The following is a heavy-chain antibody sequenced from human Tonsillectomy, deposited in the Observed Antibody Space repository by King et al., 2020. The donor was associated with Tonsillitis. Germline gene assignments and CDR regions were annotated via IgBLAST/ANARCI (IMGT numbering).Heavy chain of an antibody. Sequence: VQLVESGAEVRKPGASVKVSCKASGYSFTGYYMHWVRQAPGQGPEWVGWMNPNSGATHYAPKFQGRGTMTRDTSIDTAYMELSSLRSDDTALYYCGRAADLECGAGSYTCLDPWGQGTLVTVSS. CDR1: GYSFTGYY. CDR3: GRAADLECGAGSYTCLDP. D-gene: IGHD3-10*01. CDR2: MNPNSGAT. J-gene: IGHJ5*02. V-gene: IGHV1-2*02.